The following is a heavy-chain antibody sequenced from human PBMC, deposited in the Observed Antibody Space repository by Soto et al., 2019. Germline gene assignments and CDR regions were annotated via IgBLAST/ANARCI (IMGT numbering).Heavy chain of an antibody. Sequence: QVQLQESGPGLVKPSQTLSLTCTVSGGSISSGGYYWSWIRQHPGKGLEWIGYIYYSGSTYYNPSLKSRVTITVDTSKNQFSLKLSSVTAADTAVYYCARRYSYGPDAFDIWGQGTMVTVSS. CDR2: IYYSGST. CDR3: ARRYSYGPDAFDI. CDR1: GGSISSGGYY. D-gene: IGHD5-18*01. J-gene: IGHJ3*02. V-gene: IGHV4-31*03.